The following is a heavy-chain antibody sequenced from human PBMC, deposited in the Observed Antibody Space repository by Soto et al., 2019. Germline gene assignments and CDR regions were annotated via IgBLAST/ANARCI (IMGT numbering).Heavy chain of an antibody. CDR2: IIPILGIA. D-gene: IGHD6-6*01. Sequence: SVKVSCKASGGTFSSYTISWVRQAPGQGLEWMGRIIPILGIANYAQKFQGRVTITADKSTSTAYMELSSLRSEDTAVYYCARAGIAAQSLSDYYYYYMDVWGKGTTVTVSS. CDR1: GGTFSSYT. CDR3: ARAGIAAQSLSDYYYYYMDV. J-gene: IGHJ6*03. V-gene: IGHV1-69*02.